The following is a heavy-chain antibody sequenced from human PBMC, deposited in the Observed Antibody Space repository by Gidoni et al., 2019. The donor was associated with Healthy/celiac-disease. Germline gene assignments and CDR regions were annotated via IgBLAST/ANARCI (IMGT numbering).Heavy chain of an antibody. J-gene: IGHJ3*02. CDR2: SSWDGGST. CDR3: AKELNRNQYYYDSSGYPNHDAFDI. Sequence: EVQLVESGGVVVQPWGSLRLSCAASGFHFDDFHMHRFRYAPGKGLEWVSLSSWDGGSTYYAYSGKGRFTISRDNSKNYLYLQMNSLRTEDTDLYYCAKELNRNQYYYDSSGYPNHDAFDIWGQGTMVTVSS. D-gene: IGHD3-22*01. V-gene: IGHV3-43*01. CDR1: GFHFDDFH.